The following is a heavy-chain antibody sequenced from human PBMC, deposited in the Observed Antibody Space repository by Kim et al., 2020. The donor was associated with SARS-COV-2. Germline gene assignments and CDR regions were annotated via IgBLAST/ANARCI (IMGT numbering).Heavy chain of an antibody. Sequence: GGAPFYPDSGQGRVTISTDSSKNKCYLQRNSLRVEDTDVYYCARHDWFDPWGQGTLVTVSS. V-gene: IGHV3-66*04. CDR2: GGAP. CDR3: ARHDWFDP. J-gene: IGHJ5*02.